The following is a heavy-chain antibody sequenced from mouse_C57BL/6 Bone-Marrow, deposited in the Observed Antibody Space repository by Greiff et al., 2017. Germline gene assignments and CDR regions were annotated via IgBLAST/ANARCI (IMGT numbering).Heavy chain of an antibody. CDR3: ARTTVVATDYAMDY. D-gene: IGHD1-1*01. CDR1: GFTITGYY. Sequence: EVLLVESGAELVKPGASVKLSCTASGFTITGYYMHWVKQRTGQGLEWIGRIDPEDGETKYAQKFQGKATITADTSSNTAYLQLRSLTSEDTAVYYCARTTVVATDYAMDYWGQGTSVTVSS. V-gene: IGHV14-2*01. J-gene: IGHJ4*01. CDR2: IDPEDGET.